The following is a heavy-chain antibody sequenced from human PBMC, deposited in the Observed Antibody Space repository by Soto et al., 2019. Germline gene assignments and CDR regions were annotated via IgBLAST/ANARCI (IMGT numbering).Heavy chain of an antibody. CDR3: GRGRDAYKSGY. CDR1: GDSVSSAYYY. CDR2: IYNSERT. J-gene: IGHJ4*02. D-gene: IGHD3-3*01. V-gene: IGHV4-61*01. Sequence: QVQLQESGPGLVKPSETLSLTCNVSGDSVSSAYYYWTWIRQPPGKGLEWIGHIYNSERTSYSPSLRIRVTLSVDASKNQFSLKLASVTAADTAMYYCGRGRDAYKSGYWGQGILVTVSS.